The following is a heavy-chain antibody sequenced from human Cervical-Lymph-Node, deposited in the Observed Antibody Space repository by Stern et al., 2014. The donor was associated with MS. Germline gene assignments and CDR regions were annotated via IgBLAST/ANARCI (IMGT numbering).Heavy chain of an antibody. V-gene: IGHV3-30-3*01. D-gene: IGHD3-22*01. CDR3: ARDRWYYDSSGLFDY. Sequence: QVQLVESGGGVVQLGRSLRLSCAASGFTFSTYAMHWVRQAPGKGLEWVAVISYDGSNKNYADSVKGRFTISRDNSKNTLYLQINSLRAEDTAVYYCARDRWYYDSSGLFDYWGQGTLVTVSS. CDR1: GFTFSTYA. J-gene: IGHJ4*02. CDR2: ISYDGSNK.